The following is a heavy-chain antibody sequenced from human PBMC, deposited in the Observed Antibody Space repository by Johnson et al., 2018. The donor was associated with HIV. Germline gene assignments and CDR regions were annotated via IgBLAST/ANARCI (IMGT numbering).Heavy chain of an antibody. D-gene: IGHD2-21*01. CDR1: GFAFRSYG. V-gene: IGHV3-7*01. CDR2: IKQDGSEK. Sequence: MQLVESGGGMVQPGRSLRLSCAASGFAFRSYGMHWVRQAPGKGLEWVANIKQDGSEKYYVDSVKGRFTISRDNAKNALYLQMNSLRAEDTAVYYCGRECECGLTFVGVGACDMWGQGTMVTVAS. CDR3: GRECECGLTFVGVGACDM. J-gene: IGHJ3*02.